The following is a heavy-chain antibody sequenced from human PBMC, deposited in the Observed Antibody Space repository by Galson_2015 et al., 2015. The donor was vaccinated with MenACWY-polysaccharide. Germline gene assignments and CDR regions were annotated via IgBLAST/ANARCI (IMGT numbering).Heavy chain of an antibody. D-gene: IGHD2-8*01. V-gene: IGHV3-23*01. J-gene: IGHJ4*02. CDR2: INGGGSFS. Sequence: SLRLSGAASGITFSHYAMTWVRQAPGKGLEGVASINGGGSFSYYADSVKGRFTVSSDNFKGTLHLEMNSLRAEDTAVYYCSIDVRANGVPTASAPGGPTDSWGQGTLVTVSS. CDR3: SIDVRANGVPTASAPGGPTDS. CDR1: GITFSHYA.